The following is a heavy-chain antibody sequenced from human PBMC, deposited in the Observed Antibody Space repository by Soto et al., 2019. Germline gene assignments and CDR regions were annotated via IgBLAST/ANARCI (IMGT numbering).Heavy chain of an antibody. CDR3: ARGSGSGYSPGLGY. D-gene: IGHD3-22*01. V-gene: IGHV4-31*03. Sequence: PSETLSLTCTVSGGSISSGGYYWSWIRQHPGKGLEWIGYIYYRGSTYYNPSLKSRVTISVDTSKNQFSLKLSSVTAADTAVYYCARGSGSGYSPGLGYWGQGTLVTVSS. J-gene: IGHJ4*02. CDR1: GGSISSGGYY. CDR2: IYYRGST.